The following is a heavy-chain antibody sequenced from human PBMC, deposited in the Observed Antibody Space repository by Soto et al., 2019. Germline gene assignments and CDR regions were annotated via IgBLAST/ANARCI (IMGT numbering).Heavy chain of an antibody. J-gene: IGHJ4*02. V-gene: IGHV6-1*01. D-gene: IGHD3-3*01. CDR3: ASTKSVFDY. CDR1: GNSVSSNSAA. CDR2: TYYRSKWYN. Sequence: SQTLSLTCVISGNSVSSNSAAWNWIRQSPSRGLEYLGRTYYRSKWYNEYALSVKSRITINPDTSKNQFSLQLNSVTPEDTAVYYCASTKSVFDYWGKGPRLTASS.